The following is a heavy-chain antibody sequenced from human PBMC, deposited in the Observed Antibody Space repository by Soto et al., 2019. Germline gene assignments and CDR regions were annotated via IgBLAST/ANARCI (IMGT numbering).Heavy chain of an antibody. Sequence: QVQLQQWGAGLLKPSETLSLTCAVYGGSFSGYYWSWIRQPPGKGLEWIGEINHSGSTNYNPSLKRRVTIPVDTSKNQFSLKLSSVTAADTAVYYCARRTRSGYDFDYWGQGTLVTVSS. CDR2: INHSGST. CDR3: ARRTRSGYDFDY. J-gene: IGHJ4*02. D-gene: IGHD5-12*01. V-gene: IGHV4-34*01. CDR1: GGSFSGYY.